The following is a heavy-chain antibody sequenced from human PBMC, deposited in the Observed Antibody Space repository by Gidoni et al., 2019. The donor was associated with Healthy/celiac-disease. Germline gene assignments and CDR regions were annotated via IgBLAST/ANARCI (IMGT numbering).Heavy chain of an antibody. J-gene: IGHJ4*02. CDR2: ISGSGGST. D-gene: IGHD6-19*01. CDR3: AKEPVRSSGWAGGFDY. V-gene: IGHV3-23*01. CDR1: GFTLSSYA. Sequence: EVQLLESGGGLVQPGGSLRLSCAASGFTLSSYAMSWVRQAPGKGLEWVSAISGSGGSTYYADSVTGRFTISRDNSKNTLYLQMNSLRAEDTAVYYCAKEPVRSSGWAGGFDYWGQGTLVTVSS.